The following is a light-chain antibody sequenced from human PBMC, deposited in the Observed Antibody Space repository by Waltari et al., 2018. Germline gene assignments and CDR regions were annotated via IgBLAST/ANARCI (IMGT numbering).Light chain of an antibody. CDR3: SSYAGSTL. J-gene: IGLJ2*01. Sequence: QSALTQPPSASGSPGQSVTISCTGTSSDVGGYTYVSWYQQHPGKAPKLMIYEVSQRPSGVPDRFSGSKSGNTASLTVSGLQAEDEADYYCSSYAGSTLFGGGTKLTVL. CDR1: SSDVGGYTY. CDR2: EVS. V-gene: IGLV2-8*01.